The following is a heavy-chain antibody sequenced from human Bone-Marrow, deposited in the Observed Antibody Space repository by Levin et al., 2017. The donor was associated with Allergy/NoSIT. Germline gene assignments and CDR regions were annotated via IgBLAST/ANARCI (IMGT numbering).Heavy chain of an antibody. D-gene: IGHD2-15*01. CDR3: AKQDIVVVVAATEGGDFDY. Sequence: GGSLRLSCAASGFTFSSYAMSWVRQAPGKGLEWVSAISGSGGSTYYADSVKGRFTISRDNSKNTLYLQMNSLRAEDTAVYYCAKQDIVVVVAATEGGDFDYWGQGTLVTVSS. J-gene: IGHJ4*02. CDR2: ISGSGGST. CDR1: GFTFSSYA. V-gene: IGHV3-23*01.